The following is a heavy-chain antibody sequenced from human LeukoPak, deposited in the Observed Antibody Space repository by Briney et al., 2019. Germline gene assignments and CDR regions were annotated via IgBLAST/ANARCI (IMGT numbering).Heavy chain of an antibody. J-gene: IGHJ4*02. CDR1: GGSISSYY. Sequence: PSETLSLNCTVSGGSISSYYWSWIRQPPGKGLEWIGYIYYSGSTNYNPSLKSRVTISVDTSKNQFSLKLSSVTAADTAVYYCARGGDSSGYYYPLFDYWGQGTLVTVSS. CDR3: ARGGDSSGYYYPLFDY. CDR2: IYYSGST. D-gene: IGHD3-22*01. V-gene: IGHV4-59*01.